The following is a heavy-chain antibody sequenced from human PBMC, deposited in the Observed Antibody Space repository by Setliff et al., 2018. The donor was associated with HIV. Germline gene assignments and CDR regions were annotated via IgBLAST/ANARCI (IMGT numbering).Heavy chain of an antibody. CDR2: ISYTGST. D-gene: IGHD6-25*01. Sequence: SETLSLTCTVSGASISRSTYSWGWIRQPPGKGLEWIGSISYTGSTDYTPSLKSRLTISVDTSKNQFSLKLTSVTAADTALYCCARSRPYNSALDYWGQGTLVTVSS. CDR3: ARSRPYNSALDY. J-gene: IGHJ4*02. CDR1: GASISRSTYS. V-gene: IGHV4-39*01.